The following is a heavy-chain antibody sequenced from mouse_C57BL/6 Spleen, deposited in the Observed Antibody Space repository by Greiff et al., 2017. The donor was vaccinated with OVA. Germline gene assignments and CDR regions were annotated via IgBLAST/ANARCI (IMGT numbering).Heavy chain of an antibody. D-gene: IGHD2-4*01. V-gene: IGHV1-18*01. CDR3: ARGYYDYDGAYFDY. Sequence: EVQLQQSGPELVKPGASVKIPCKASGYTFTDYNMDWVKQSHGKSLEWIGDINPNNGGTIYNQKFKGKATLTVDKSSSTAYMELRSLTSEDTAVYYCARGYYDYDGAYFDYWGQGTTLTVSS. J-gene: IGHJ2*01. CDR2: INPNNGGT. CDR1: GYTFTDYN.